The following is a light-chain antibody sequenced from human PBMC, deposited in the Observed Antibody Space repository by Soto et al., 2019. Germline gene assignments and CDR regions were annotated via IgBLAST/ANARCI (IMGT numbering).Light chain of an antibody. Sequence: QSVLTQPPSVSGAPGQRVTISCTGSSSNIGAGHDVHWYQQVPGTAPKLLIYGNNNRPSGVPDRFSGSKSGTSASLAITGLQTEDEAYYYCQSYDSSLSVFGGGTKVTVL. CDR1: SSNIGAGHD. CDR3: QSYDSSLSV. CDR2: GNN. J-gene: IGLJ2*01. V-gene: IGLV1-40*01.